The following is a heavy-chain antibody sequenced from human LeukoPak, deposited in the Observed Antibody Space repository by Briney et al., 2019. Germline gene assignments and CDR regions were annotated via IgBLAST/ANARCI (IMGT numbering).Heavy chain of an antibody. V-gene: IGHV1-18*04. D-gene: IGHD6-25*01. CDR2: ISAYNGNT. CDR1: GYTFTGYY. J-gene: IGHJ4*02. CDR3: ARIGGYPSFFDY. Sequence: ASVKVSCKASGYTFTGYYMHWVRQAPGQGLEWMGWISAYNGNTNYAQKLQGRVTMTTDTSTSTAYMELRSLRSDDTAVYYCARIGGYPSFFDYWGQGTLVTVSS.